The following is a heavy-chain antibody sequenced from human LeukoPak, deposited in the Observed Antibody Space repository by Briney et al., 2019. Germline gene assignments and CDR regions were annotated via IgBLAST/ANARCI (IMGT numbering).Heavy chain of an antibody. CDR3: ARKGGAVLTGYHY. D-gene: IGHD3-9*01. J-gene: IGHJ4*02. CDR1: VYTFTDYY. V-gene: IGHV1-2*02. CDR2: INPNTGGT. Sequence: ASVKVSCKPSVYTFTDYYIHWVRQAPGQGLEWKGWINPNTGGTSYAQRSQGRVTMTRDTSISTAYMELSSLRSDDTAVFYCARKGGAVLTGYHYWGQGTLVTVSS.